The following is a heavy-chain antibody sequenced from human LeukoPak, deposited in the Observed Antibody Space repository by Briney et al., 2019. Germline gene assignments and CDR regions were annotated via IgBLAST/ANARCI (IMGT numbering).Heavy chain of an antibody. J-gene: IGHJ5*02. CDR2: INPNSGGT. CDR1: GYTFTGYY. D-gene: IGHD4-17*01. V-gene: IGHV1-2*02. CDR3: ARDLRGDNNWFDP. Sequence: ASVKVSCKASGYTFTGYYMHWVRQAPGQGLEWMGWINPNSGGTNYAQKFQGRVTMTRDTSISTAYMELSRLRSDDTAVYYCARDLRGDNNWFDPWGQGTLVTVSS.